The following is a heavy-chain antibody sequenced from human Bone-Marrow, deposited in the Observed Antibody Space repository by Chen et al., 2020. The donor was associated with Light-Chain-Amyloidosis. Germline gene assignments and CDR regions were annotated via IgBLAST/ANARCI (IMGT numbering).Heavy chain of an antibody. CDR2: IYTSGST. CDR1: GGSISSGSYY. J-gene: IGHJ4*02. CDR3: ARDRRFGNFDY. D-gene: IGHD1-26*01. Sequence: SGGSISSGSYYWSWIRQPAGKGLEWIGRIYTSGSTNYXPSLKSRVTISXXXXXXXXXXXXXXXXXXXXXXYYCARDRRFGNFDYWGQGTLVTVSS. V-gene: IGHV4-61*02.